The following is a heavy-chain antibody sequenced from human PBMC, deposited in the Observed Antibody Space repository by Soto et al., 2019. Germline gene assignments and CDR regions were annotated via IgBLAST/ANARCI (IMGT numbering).Heavy chain of an antibody. CDR3: ARDPIPLLYHILTGGSDP. V-gene: IGHV4-4*02. CDR2: IYHSGST. CDR1: GGSISSSNW. D-gene: IGHD3-9*01. J-gene: IGHJ5*02. Sequence: SETASLTCAVSGGSISSSNWWSWVRQPPGKGLEWIGEIYHSGSTNYNPSLKSRVTISVDKSKNQFSLKLSSVTAADTAVYYCARDPIPLLYHILTGGSDPWGQGTLVTVSS.